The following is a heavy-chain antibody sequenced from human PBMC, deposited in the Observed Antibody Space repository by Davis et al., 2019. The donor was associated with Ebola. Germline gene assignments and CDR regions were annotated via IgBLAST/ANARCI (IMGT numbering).Heavy chain of an antibody. CDR2: ISAYNGNT. CDR3: ARDPYYYDSSGYYWGYFDY. J-gene: IGHJ4*02. V-gene: IGHV1-18*01. D-gene: IGHD3-22*01. Sequence: AASVKVSCKASGYTFTSYGISWVRQAPGQGLEWMGWISAYNGNTNYAQKLQGRVTMTTDTSTSTAYMELRSLRSDDTAVYYCARDPYYYDSSGYYWGYFDYWGQGTLVTVSS. CDR1: GYTFTSYG.